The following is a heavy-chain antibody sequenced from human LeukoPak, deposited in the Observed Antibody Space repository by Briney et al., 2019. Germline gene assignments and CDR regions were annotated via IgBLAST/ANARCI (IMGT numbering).Heavy chain of an antibody. CDR3: ARALRAKRHGAFDI. CDR2: IYYSGST. J-gene: IGHJ3*02. Sequence: PSQTLSLTCTVSGGSISSGGYYWSWIRQHPGKGLEWIGYIYYSGSTYYNPSLKSRVTISVDTSKNQISLKLSSVTAAATAVYYCARALRAKRHGAFDIWGQGTMVTVSS. V-gene: IGHV4-31*03. CDR1: GGSISSGGYY.